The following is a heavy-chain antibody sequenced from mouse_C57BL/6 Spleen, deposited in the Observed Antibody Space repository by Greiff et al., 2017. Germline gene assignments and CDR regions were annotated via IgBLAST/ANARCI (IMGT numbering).Heavy chain of an antibody. CDR1: GFTFSDYG. D-gene: IGHD2-5*01. CDR3: ARRSNGFAY. CDR2: ISNLAYSI. Sequence: EVKLMESGGGLVQPGGSLKLSCAASGFTFSDYGMAWVRQAPRKGPEWVAFISNLAYSIYYADTVTGRFTISRENAKNTLYLEMSSLRSEDTAMYYCARRSNGFAYWGQGTLVTVSA. V-gene: IGHV5-15*01. J-gene: IGHJ3*01.